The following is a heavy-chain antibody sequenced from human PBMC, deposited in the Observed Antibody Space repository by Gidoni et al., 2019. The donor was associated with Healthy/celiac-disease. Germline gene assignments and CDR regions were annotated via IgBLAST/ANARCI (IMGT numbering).Heavy chain of an antibody. CDR1: GFTFSSHA. CDR2: ISGSGGST. Sequence: EVQLLESGGGLVQPGGSLRLSCAASGFTFSSHAMSWVRQAPGKGLEWVSAISGSGGSTYYADSVKGRFTISRDNSKNTLYLQMNSLRAEDTAVYYCAKYSSSWYYFDYWGQGTLVTVSS. V-gene: IGHV3-23*01. J-gene: IGHJ4*02. D-gene: IGHD6-13*01. CDR3: AKYSSSWYYFDY.